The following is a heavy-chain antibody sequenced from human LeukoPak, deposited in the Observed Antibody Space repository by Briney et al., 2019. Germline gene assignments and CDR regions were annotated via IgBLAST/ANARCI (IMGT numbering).Heavy chain of an antibody. CDR1: GFTFSNYG. Sequence: GGSLRLSCAASGFTFSNYGIHWVRQAPGKGLEWVAFIRYDGSNKYYVDSVKGRFTISRDNAKKSLYLQMNSLRAEDTAVYFCARGAEGIADWGQGMLVTVSS. V-gene: IGHV3-30*02. CDR2: IRYDGSNK. J-gene: IGHJ4*02. CDR3: ARGAEGIAD. D-gene: IGHD6-13*01.